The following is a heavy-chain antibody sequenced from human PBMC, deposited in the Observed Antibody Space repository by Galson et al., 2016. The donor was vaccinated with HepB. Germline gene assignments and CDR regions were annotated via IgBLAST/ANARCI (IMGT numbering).Heavy chain of an antibody. CDR2: IAAGGGST. V-gene: IGHV3-23*01. Sequence: SLRLSCAASGLTLSTYAMTWVRQAPGKGLEWVSGIAAGGGSTYYAESVKGRFTISRDNSENTLYLEMNSLRTDDTAVYYCAKAPIFGVVSYYYHGVDVWGQGTTVTVSS. J-gene: IGHJ6*02. CDR1: GLTLSTYA. CDR3: AKAPIFGVVSYYYHGVDV. D-gene: IGHD3-3*01.